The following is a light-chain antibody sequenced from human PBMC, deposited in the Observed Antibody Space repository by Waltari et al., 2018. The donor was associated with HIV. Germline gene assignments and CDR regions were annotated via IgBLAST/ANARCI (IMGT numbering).Light chain of an antibody. CDR3: CSYTSSNTYD. CDR2: EVT. CDR1: SGDVGGYNF. Sequence: QSALTQPASVSGSPGQSITISCTGTSGDVGGYNFVSWYQQHPGRAPKLIIYEVTYRPSGVSDRFSGSKSGNTASLTISGRQAEDEADYYCCSYTSSNTYDFGTGTTVTVL. J-gene: IGLJ1*01. V-gene: IGLV2-14*03.